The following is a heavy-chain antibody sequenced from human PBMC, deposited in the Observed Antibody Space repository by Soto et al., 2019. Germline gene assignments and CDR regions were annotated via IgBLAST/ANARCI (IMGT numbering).Heavy chain of an antibody. Sequence: SETLSLTSTVSAGSVSSGSYYWRWIRQPPGKGLEWIGYIYYSGSTNYNPSLKSRVAISVDTSKNQFSLKLSSVTAADTAVYYCARDLLRGYCSSTCCYSGMDVWGQGTTVTVSS. D-gene: IGHD2-2*01. CDR3: ARDLLRGYCSSTCCYSGMDV. CDR1: AGSVSSGSYY. CDR2: IYYSGST. V-gene: IGHV4-61*01. J-gene: IGHJ6*02.